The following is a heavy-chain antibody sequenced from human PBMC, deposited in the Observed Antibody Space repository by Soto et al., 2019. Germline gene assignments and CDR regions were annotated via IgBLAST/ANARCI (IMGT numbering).Heavy chain of an antibody. CDR1: GYTFTGYY. CDR3: ARDSRIVVVPAAVPPVPYGMDV. V-gene: IGHV1-2*04. CDR2: INPNSGGT. D-gene: IGHD2-2*01. Sequence: QVQLVQSGAEVKKPGASVKVSCKASGYTFTGYYMHWVRQAPGQGLEWMGWINPNSGGTNYAQQFQGWVTMTRDTSISTAYMEMSRLRSDDTAVYYCARDSRIVVVPAAVPPVPYGMDVWGQGTTVTVSS. J-gene: IGHJ6*02.